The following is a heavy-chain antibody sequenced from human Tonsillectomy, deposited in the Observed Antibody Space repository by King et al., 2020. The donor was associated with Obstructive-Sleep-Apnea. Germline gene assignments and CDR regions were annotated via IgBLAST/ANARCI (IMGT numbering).Heavy chain of an antibody. J-gene: IGHJ4*02. Sequence: VQLVESGGGLVQPGGSLRLSCAASGFTVGSNYMSWVRQAPGKGLEWVSIIYSGGSTYYADSVKGRFTISRDNSKNTLYLQMNSLRAEDTAVYYYARDVNYYDSGSSLDYWGQGTLVTVSS. CDR2: IYSGGST. CDR1: GFTVGSNY. CDR3: ARDVNYYDSGSSLDY. D-gene: IGHD3-10*01. V-gene: IGHV3-66*01.